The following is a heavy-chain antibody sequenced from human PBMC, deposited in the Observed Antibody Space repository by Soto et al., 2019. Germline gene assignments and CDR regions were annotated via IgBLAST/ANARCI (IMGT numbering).Heavy chain of an antibody. D-gene: IGHD5-18*01. V-gene: IGHV4-31*03. CDR2: IYYSGST. Sequence: QVQLQESGPGLVKPSQTLSLTCTVSGGSISSGGYYWSWILQHPGKGLAWIGYIYYSGSTYYNPSIKSRVTISVDTSKNQFSLKLSSVTAADTAVYYCARGERGYSYGYVRFDPWGQGTLVTVSS. J-gene: IGHJ5*02. CDR3: ARGERGYSYGYVRFDP. CDR1: GGSISSGGYY.